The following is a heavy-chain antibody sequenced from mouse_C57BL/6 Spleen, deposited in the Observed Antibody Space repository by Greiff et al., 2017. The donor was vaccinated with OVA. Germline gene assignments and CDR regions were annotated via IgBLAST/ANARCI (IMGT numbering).Heavy chain of an antibody. V-gene: IGHV6-3*01. J-gene: IGHJ4*01. CDR1: GFTFSNYW. Sequence: EVKLVESGGGLVQPGGSMKLSCVASGFTFSNYWMNWVRQSPEQGLEWVAQIRLKSDNYATHYAVSVKGRFTISRDDSNSSVYLQMNNLRAEDTGIYYCTALYCGNYPLYAMDYWGQGTSVTVSS. CDR3: TALYCGNYPLYAMDY. CDR2: IRLKSDNYAT. D-gene: IGHD2-1*01.